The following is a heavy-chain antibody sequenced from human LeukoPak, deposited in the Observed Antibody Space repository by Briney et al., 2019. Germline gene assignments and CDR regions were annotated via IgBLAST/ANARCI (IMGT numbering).Heavy chain of an antibody. CDR3: AKPLLDAGSFGYPYFDF. V-gene: IGHV3-23*01. J-gene: IGHJ4*02. CDR2: ISAIGGSS. CDR1: GFTFTNYA. D-gene: IGHD5-18*01. Sequence: PGGSVRVSCEASGFTFTNYAMNWVRQAPGKGLEWVSGISAIGGSSYYADSVRGRVTISRDKSNNIPYLQMNSLRSEDTAVYYFAKPLLDAGSFGYPYFDFCGRGTLVTVS.